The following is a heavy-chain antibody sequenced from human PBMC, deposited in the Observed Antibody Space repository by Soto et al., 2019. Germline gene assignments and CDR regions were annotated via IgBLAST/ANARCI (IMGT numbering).Heavy chain of an antibody. Sequence: GGSLRLSCAASGFTFRTYAMHWVRQAPGKGLEWVSGISNSGGTTDNADFVKGRFTISRDNSKNTLFLQMNSLRVEDTAVYYCANSRRGLEVDYWGQGTLVTVSS. V-gene: IGHV3-23*01. D-gene: IGHD1-1*01. CDR3: ANSRRGLEVDY. CDR2: ISNSGGTT. CDR1: GFTFRTYA. J-gene: IGHJ4*02.